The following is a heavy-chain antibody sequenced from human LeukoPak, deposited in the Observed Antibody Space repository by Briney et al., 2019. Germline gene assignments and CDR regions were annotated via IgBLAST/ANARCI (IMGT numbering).Heavy chain of an antibody. CDR3: ARDQTGYSSGWSDY. CDR1: GFTFSSYG. V-gene: IGHV3-30*03. CDR2: ISYDGSNK. D-gene: IGHD6-19*01. Sequence: GALRLSCAASGFTFSSYGMHWVRQAPGKGLEWVAVISYDGSNKYYADSVKGRFTISRDNSKNTLYLQMGSLRAEDMAVYYCARDQTGYSSGWSDYWGQGTLVTVSS. J-gene: IGHJ4*02.